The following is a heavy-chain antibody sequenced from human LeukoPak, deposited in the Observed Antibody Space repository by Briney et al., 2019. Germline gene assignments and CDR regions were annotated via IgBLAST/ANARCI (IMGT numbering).Heavy chain of an antibody. CDR2: MNPNSGNT. D-gene: IGHD4-17*01. Sequence: ASVKVSCKASGYTFTSYDINWVRQATGQGLEWMGWMNPNSGNTGYAQKFQGRVTITADESTSTAYMELSSLRSEDTAVYYCANYGGTVTYDAWGQGTLVTVSS. V-gene: IGHV1-8*01. CDR1: GYTFTSYD. CDR3: ANYGGTVTYDA. J-gene: IGHJ5*02.